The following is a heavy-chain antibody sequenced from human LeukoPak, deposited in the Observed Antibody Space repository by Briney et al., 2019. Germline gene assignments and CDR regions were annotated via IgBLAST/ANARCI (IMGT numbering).Heavy chain of an antibody. CDR2: IYYSGST. V-gene: IGHV4-39*07. J-gene: IGHJ5*02. CDR3: ARFPFYVA. Sequence: SETLSLTCIVSGDSMSSISYYWAWIRQPPGKGLEWIRSIYYSGSTYYTPSLESRVTISVDTSKNQFSLNLSAVTAADTAVYYCARFPFYVAWGQGTLVTVSS. D-gene: IGHD2-21*01. CDR1: GDSMSSISYY.